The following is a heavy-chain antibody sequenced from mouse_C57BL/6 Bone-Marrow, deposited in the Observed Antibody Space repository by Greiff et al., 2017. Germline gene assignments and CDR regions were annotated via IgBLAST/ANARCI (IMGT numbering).Heavy chain of an antibody. CDR3: ARVAYGFYAMDY. D-gene: IGHD2-2*01. CDR1: GFTFSSYA. V-gene: IGHV5-4*03. CDR2: ISDGGSYT. Sequence: EVNLVESGGGLVKPGGSLKLSCAASGFTFSSYAMSWVRQTPEKRLEWVATISDGGSYTYYPDNVKGRFTISRDNAKNNLYLQMSHLKSEDTAMYYCARVAYGFYAMDYWGQGTSVTVSA. J-gene: IGHJ4*01.